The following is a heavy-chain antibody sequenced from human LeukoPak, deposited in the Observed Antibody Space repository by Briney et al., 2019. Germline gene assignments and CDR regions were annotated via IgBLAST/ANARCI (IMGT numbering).Heavy chain of an antibody. CDR3: ARDPGYYGSGDHGLDV. CDR1: GGSISSSSYY. V-gene: IGHV4-61*01. J-gene: IGHJ6*02. Sequence: SETLSLTCTVSGGSISSSSYYWGWIRQPPGKGLEWIGYIYYSGSTNYNPSLKSRVSISIDTSKNQFSLKVRSVTAADTAVYYCARDPGYYGSGDHGLDVWGQGTTVIVSS. CDR2: IYYSGST. D-gene: IGHD3-10*01.